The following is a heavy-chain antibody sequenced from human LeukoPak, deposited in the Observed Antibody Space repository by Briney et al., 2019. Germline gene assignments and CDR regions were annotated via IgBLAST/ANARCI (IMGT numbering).Heavy chain of an antibody. CDR2: ISSSGNTR. CDR1: GMMFSSYE. Sequence: GGSLRLSCSASGMMFSSYEMYWVRQAPGKGLEWVSDISSSGNTRNYADSVKGRFTISRDNAKKTLHLQMNSLRGDDTAIYYCASAMMGFDSSGYYTAAYFEHWGQGTRVTVSS. CDR3: ASAMMGFDSSGYYTAAYFEH. V-gene: IGHV3-48*03. D-gene: IGHD3-22*01. J-gene: IGHJ4*02.